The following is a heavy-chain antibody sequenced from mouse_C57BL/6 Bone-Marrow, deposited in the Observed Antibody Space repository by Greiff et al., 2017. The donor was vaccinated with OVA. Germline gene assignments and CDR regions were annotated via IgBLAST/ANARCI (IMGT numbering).Heavy chain of an antibody. Sequence: ESVAELVRPGASVKLSCTATGFHIKNTYMHWVKQRPEQGLEWIGRIDPANGNTKYAPKFQGKATITADTSSNTAYLQLSSLPSEDTAIYYLARHYFGSSYYAMDYWGQGTSGTVSS. D-gene: IGHD1-1*01. V-gene: IGHV14-3*01. J-gene: IGHJ4*01. CDR3: ARHYFGSSYYAMDY. CDR2: IDPANGNT. CDR1: GFHIKNTY.